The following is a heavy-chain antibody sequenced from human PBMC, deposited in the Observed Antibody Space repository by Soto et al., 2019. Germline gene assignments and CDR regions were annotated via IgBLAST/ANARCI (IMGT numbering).Heavy chain of an antibody. D-gene: IGHD2-8*01. V-gene: IGHV4-31*03. Sequence: SETLSLTCTVSGGSISSGGYYWSWIRQHPGKGLEWIGYIYYSGSTYYNPSLKSRVTISVDTSKNQFSLKLSSVTAADTAVYYCARLGTNRWPLDYWGQGTLVTVSS. CDR3: ARLGTNRWPLDY. CDR2: IYYSGST. J-gene: IGHJ4*02. CDR1: GGSISSGGYY.